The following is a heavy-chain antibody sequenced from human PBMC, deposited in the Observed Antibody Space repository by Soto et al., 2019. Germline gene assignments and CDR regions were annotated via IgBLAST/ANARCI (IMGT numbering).Heavy chain of an antibody. D-gene: IGHD6-19*01. V-gene: IGHV1-69*13. CDR3: ARARKIQSGWYFDY. J-gene: IGHJ4*02. Sequence: SVKVSCKASGGTFSSYAISWVRQAPGQGLEWMGGIIPIFGTADYAQKFQGRVTITADESTSTAYMELSSLRSEDTAVYYCARARKIQSGWYFDYWGQGTLVTVSS. CDR2: IIPIFGTA. CDR1: GGTFSSYA.